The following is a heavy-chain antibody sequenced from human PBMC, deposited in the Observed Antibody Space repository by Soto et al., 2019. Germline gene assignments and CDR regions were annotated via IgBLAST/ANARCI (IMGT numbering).Heavy chain of an antibody. CDR1: GGAIISYY. V-gene: IGHV4-59*01. J-gene: IGHJ5*02. CDR2: IYYGGNT. D-gene: IGHD6-13*01. Sequence: PSETLSLTCTVSGGAIISYYWSWIRQPPGKGLEWIGHIYYGGNTNYNPSLKSRVTISLDTSKNQFSLKVTSVTAADTAVYYCARVPAPGIRRNWFDPWGPGTLVTAPQ. CDR3: ARVPAPGIRRNWFDP.